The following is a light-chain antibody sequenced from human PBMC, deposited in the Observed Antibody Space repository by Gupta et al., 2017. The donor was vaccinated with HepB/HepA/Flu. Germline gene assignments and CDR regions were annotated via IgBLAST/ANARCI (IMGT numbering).Light chain of an antibody. CDR1: QSVLYSSDNNNY. CDR2: WAS. CDR3: QQYFSYPVT. Sequence: DLVITQSPDSLAVSFGERAPINCKSSQSVLYSSDNNNYLAWYQQRPGQPPKVLLYWASTRESGVPDRSSGSGSGTDFTLTISSLQAEDVAVYYCQQYFSYPVTFGPGTRVDIK. J-gene: IGKJ3*01. V-gene: IGKV4-1*01.